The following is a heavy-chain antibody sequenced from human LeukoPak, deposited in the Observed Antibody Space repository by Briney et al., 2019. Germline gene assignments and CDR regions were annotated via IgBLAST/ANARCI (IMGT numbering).Heavy chain of an antibody. Sequence: PGGSLRLSCAASGFTFSDLYMDWVRQAPGKGLEWVGRISTKANSYTTEYAASVKGRFTISRDDSKNPLYLQMNSLKTEDTAVYYCASDYCGGDCYHIWGQGTLVTVSS. V-gene: IGHV3-72*01. J-gene: IGHJ4*02. CDR2: ISTKANSYTT. D-gene: IGHD2-21*02. CDR3: ASDYCGGDCYHI. CDR1: GFTFSDLY.